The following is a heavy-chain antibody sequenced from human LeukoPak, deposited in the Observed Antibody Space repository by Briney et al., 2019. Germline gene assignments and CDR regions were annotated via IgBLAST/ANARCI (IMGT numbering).Heavy chain of an antibody. J-gene: IGHJ4*02. CDR1: GYTITTYA. V-gene: IGHV7-4-1*02. CDR2: INTNTGNP. D-gene: IGHD3-22*01. Sequence: ASVKVSCRASGYTITTYAMHWVRQAPGQGLEWMGWINTNTGNPTYAQGFTGRFVFSLDTSVSTAYLQISSLKAEDTAVYYCARDYYDSSGYPTLDYWGQGTLVTVSS. CDR3: ARDYYDSSGYPTLDY.